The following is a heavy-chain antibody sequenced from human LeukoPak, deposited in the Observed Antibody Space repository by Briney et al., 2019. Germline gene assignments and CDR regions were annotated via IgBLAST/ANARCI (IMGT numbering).Heavy chain of an antibody. CDR3: ARNENSGWGYFDY. J-gene: IGHJ4*02. D-gene: IGHD5-12*01. CDR2: IGGSNGIT. CDR1: RSTFNSYA. Sequence: PGGSLRLSCAASRSTFNSYAMSWVRQAPGKGLEWVSVIGGSNGITFYVGSVKGRFTISRDNSKDTLCLQMNSLRAEDTAVYYCARNENSGWGYFDYWGQGTLVTVSS. V-gene: IGHV3-23*01.